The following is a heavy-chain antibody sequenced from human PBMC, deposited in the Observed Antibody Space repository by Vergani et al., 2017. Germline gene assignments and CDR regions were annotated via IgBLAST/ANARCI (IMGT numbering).Heavy chain of an antibody. Sequence: EVQLLESGGDLVQPGRSLRLSCVASGFTSAGYAMHWVRQAPGNGLEWVSGISWNSNSIGYADSVKGRFTISRDNAKNSLYLQMNSLRAEDTALYYCAKDLGTSSGGGWFDPWGQGTLVTVSS. CDR1: GFTSAGYA. CDR3: AKDLGTSSGGGWFDP. D-gene: IGHD6-6*01. CDR2: ISWNSNSI. V-gene: IGHV3-9*02. J-gene: IGHJ5*02.